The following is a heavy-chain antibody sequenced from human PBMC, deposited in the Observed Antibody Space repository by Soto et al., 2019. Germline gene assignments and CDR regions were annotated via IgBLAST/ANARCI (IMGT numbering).Heavy chain of an antibody. CDR3: ARAGCSGGSCYLDAFDI. D-gene: IGHD2-15*01. Sequence: EVQLVETGGGLIQPGGSLRLSCAASGFTVSSNYMSWVRQAPGKGLEWVSVIYSGGSTYYADSVKGRFTISRDNSKNTLYLQMNSLIAEDTAVYFCARAGCSGGSCYLDAFDIWGQGTMVTVSS. CDR1: GFTVSSNY. CDR2: IYSGGST. V-gene: IGHV3-53*02. J-gene: IGHJ3*02.